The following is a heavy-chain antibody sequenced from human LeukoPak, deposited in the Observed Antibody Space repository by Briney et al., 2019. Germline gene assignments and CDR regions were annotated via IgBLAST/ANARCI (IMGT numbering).Heavy chain of an antibody. V-gene: IGHV3-23*01. CDR1: GFTFSSYA. D-gene: IGHD3-10*01. CDR2: ISGSGGST. CDR3: AKWFGELSGYFDY. Sequence: GGSLRLSCAASGFTFSSYAMSWVRQAPGKGMEWVSAISGSGGSTYYADSVKGRFTISRDNSKNTLYLQMNSLRAEDTAVYYCAKWFGELSGYFDYWGQGTLVTVSS. J-gene: IGHJ4*02.